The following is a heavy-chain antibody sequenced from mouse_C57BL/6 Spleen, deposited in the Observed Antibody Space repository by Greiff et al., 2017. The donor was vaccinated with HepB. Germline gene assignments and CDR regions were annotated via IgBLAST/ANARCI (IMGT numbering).Heavy chain of an antibody. CDR2: IHPNSGST. V-gene: IGHV1-64*01. Sequence: VQLQQPGAELVKPGASVKLSCKASGYIFTSYWMHWVKQRPGQGLEWIGMIHPNSGSTNYNEKFKSKATLTVDKSSSTAYMQLSSLTSEDSAVYYCARGGYYDYVYAMDYWGQGTSVTVSS. CDR3: ARGGYYDYVYAMDY. J-gene: IGHJ4*01. CDR1: GYIFTSYW. D-gene: IGHD2-4*01.